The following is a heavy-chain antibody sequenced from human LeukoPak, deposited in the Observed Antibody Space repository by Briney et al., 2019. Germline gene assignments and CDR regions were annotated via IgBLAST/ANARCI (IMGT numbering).Heavy chain of an antibody. D-gene: IGHD1/OR15-1a*01. J-gene: IGHJ1*01. CDR1: GGSISSYY. CDR3: ARHAQQGVPRFQH. Sequence: PSETLSLTCTVSGGSISSYYWSWIRQPPGKGLEWIGYIYYSGSTNYNPSLKSRVTISVDTSKNQFSLELSSVTAADTAVYYCARHAQQGVPRFQHWGQGTLVTVSS. V-gene: IGHV4-59*08. CDR2: IYYSGST.